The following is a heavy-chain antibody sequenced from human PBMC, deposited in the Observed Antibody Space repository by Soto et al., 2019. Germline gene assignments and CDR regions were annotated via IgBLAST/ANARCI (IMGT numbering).Heavy chain of an antibody. CDR3: ARNSIADHNWFDP. J-gene: IGHJ5*02. Sequence: TLSLTCAVYGGSFSGYYWSWIRQPPGKGLEWIGEINHSGSTNYNPSLKSRVTISVDTSKNQFSLKLSSVTAADTAVYYCARNSIADHNWFDPWGQGTLVTVSS. CDR2: INHSGST. CDR1: GGSFSGYY. D-gene: IGHD6-6*01. V-gene: IGHV4-34*01.